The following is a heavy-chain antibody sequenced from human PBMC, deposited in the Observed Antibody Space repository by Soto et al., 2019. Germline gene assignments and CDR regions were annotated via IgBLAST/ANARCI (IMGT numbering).Heavy chain of an antibody. CDR2: ISAYNGNT. Sequence: ASVKVSCKACGYTFTSYGISWVRQAPGQGLEWMGWISAYNGNTNYAQKLQGRVTMTTDTSTSTAYMELRSLRSDDTAVYYCARQNDPYYDILTGYYLYFDYWGQGTLVTVSS. CDR1: GYTFTSYG. CDR3: ARQNDPYYDILTGYYLYFDY. D-gene: IGHD3-9*01. J-gene: IGHJ4*02. V-gene: IGHV1-18*01.